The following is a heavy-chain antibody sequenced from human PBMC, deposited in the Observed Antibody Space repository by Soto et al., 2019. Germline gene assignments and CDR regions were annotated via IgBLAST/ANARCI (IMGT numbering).Heavy chain of an antibody. D-gene: IGHD5-18*01. CDR2: ISSSSSYI. CDR1: GFTFSSYS. CDR3: ERDHLSYRYPYRGDS. V-gene: IGHV3-21*01. J-gene: IGHJ4*02. Sequence: GGSLRLSCAASGFTFSSYSMNWVRQAPGKGLEWVSSISSSSSYIYYADSVKGRFTISRDNAKNSLYLQMNSLRAEDTAVYYCERDHLSYRYPYRGDSWGQGTLVTVSS.